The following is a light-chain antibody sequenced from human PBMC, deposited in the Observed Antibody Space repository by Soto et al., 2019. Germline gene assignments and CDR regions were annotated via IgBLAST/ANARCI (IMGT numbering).Light chain of an antibody. Sequence: EIVMTQSPATLSVSPGERATLSCSASQSIRSNLAWYQQKPGQAPRLLICGVSTRATGIPARFSGSGSGTEFTLTISSLQSEDFAVYWCQQYNNWPPTFGQGTKVDIK. CDR2: GVS. J-gene: IGKJ1*01. CDR3: QQYNNWPPT. CDR1: QSIRSN. V-gene: IGKV3-15*01.